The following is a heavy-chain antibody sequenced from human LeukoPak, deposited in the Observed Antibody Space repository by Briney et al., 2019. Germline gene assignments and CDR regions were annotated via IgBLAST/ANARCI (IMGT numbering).Heavy chain of an antibody. CDR1: GGSIRSYY. CDR2: IYYIGNT. CDR3: ARHGYCSGGSCYSQHYYYYYYMDV. Sequence: SETLSLTCTVSGGSIRSYYWSWIRQPPGKGLEWIGYIYYIGNTNYNPSLKSRVTISVDTSKNQFSLKLSSVTAADTAVYYCARHGYCSGGSCYSQHYYYYYYMDVWGKGTTVTVSS. J-gene: IGHJ6*03. V-gene: IGHV4-59*08. D-gene: IGHD2-15*01.